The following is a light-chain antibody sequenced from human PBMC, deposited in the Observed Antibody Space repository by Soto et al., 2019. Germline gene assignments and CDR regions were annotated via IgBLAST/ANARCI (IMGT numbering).Light chain of an antibody. Sequence: EIVLTQSPATLSLSPGERATLSCRASQSVSSSLAWYQKKPGQAPRLLIYDASNRATGIPARFSGSGSGTDFTLTISSLEPEDFEVYYCQQRSNLVFGPGTKVDIK. V-gene: IGKV3-11*01. J-gene: IGKJ3*01. CDR2: DAS. CDR3: QQRSNLV. CDR1: QSVSSS.